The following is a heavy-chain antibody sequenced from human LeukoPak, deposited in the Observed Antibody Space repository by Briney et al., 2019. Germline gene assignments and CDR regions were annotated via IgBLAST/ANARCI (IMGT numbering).Heavy chain of an antibody. CDR2: TSTDGTTI. Sequence: GGSLSLSCAASGFTFSSYEMIWVRQAPGRGLEWVSWTSTDGTTIYSADSVKGRFTISRENAKNSLYLQMNSLRAEDTAVYYCARKWFGMDVWGKGTTVTVSS. CDR3: ARKWFGMDV. V-gene: IGHV3-48*03. J-gene: IGHJ6*04. D-gene: IGHD3-22*01. CDR1: GFTFSSYE.